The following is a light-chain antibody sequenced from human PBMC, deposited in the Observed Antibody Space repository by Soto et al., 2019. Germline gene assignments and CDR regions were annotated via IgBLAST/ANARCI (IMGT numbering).Light chain of an antibody. CDR2: EVT. CDR1: SSDIDTYNY. Sequence: QSALTQPASVSGSPGQSITISCTGTSSDIDTYNYVSWYQQHPGKAPKLIIYEVTNRPSGVSNRFSGSKSGNTASLTISGLQAEDEADYYCKSRTTRNTLVFGGGTKLTVL. J-gene: IGLJ3*02. V-gene: IGLV2-14*01. CDR3: KSRTTRNTLV.